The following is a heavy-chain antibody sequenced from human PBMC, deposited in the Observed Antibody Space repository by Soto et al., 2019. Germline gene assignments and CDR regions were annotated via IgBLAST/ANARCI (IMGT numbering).Heavy chain of an antibody. Sequence: GESLKISCKGSGYSFSNYWISWVRQMPGKGLEWMGRIDPSDSYTNYSPSFQGHVTISADKSITTAYLQWSSLRASDTAMYYCARLPRDASTLHYFDYWGQSTLVTVSS. J-gene: IGHJ4*02. V-gene: IGHV5-10-1*01. CDR2: IDPSDSYT. D-gene: IGHD2-2*01. CDR3: ARLPRDASTLHYFDY. CDR1: GYSFSNYW.